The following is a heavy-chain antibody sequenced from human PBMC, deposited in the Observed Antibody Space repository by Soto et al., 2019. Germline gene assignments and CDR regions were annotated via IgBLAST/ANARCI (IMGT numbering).Heavy chain of an antibody. CDR2: ISYDGSNK. CDR3: AKNAEILQYSNPSLGGNYGMDV. J-gene: IGHJ6*02. CDR1: GFTSSSYG. D-gene: IGHD3-16*01. Sequence: GGSLRLSCAASGFTSSSYGMHWVRQAPGKGLEWVAVISYDGSNKYYADSVKGRFTISRDNSKNTLYLQMNSLRAEDTAVYYCAKNAEILQYSNPSLGGNYGMDVWGQGTTVTVSS. V-gene: IGHV3-30*18.